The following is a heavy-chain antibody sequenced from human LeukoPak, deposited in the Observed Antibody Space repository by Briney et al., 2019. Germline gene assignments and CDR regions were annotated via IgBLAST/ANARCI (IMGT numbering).Heavy chain of an antibody. CDR3: ARAPITSPFYFDY. CDR2: INWSGGST. Sequence: PGGSLRLSCTASGFAFDEHGMSWVRQVPGKVLEWVSGINWSGGSTGYADPLRGRFTISRDNAKNSLYLQMDSLRAEDTALYYCARAPITSPFYFDYWGQGTLVTVSS. CDR1: GFAFDEHG. D-gene: IGHD2-2*01. V-gene: IGHV3-20*04. J-gene: IGHJ4*02.